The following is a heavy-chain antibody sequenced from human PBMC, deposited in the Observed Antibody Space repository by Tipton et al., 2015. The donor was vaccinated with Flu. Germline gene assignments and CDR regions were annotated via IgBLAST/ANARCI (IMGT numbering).Heavy chain of an antibody. CDR3: ASYYGDHNYYYYYGMDV. Sequence: SLRLSCAASGFTFSSYEMNRVRQAPGKGLEWVSYISSSGSTIYYADSVKGRFTISRDNAKNSLYLQMNSLRAEDTAVYYCASYYGDHNYYYYYGMDVWGQGTTVTVSS. J-gene: IGHJ6*02. CDR1: GFTFSSYE. V-gene: IGHV3-48*03. D-gene: IGHD4-17*01. CDR2: ISSSGSTI.